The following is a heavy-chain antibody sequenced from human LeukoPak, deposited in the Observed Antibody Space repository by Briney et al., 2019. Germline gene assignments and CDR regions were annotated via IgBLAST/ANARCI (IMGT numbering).Heavy chain of an antibody. CDR1: GGTFSSYA. CDR3: AIDYGHTGFGY. Sequence: SVKVSCKASGGTFSSYAISWVRQAPGQGLEWMGGIIPIFGTAIYAQKFQGRVTMTEDTSTDTAYMELSSLRSEDTAVYYCAIDYGHTGFGYWGQGTLVTVSS. CDR2: IIPIFGTA. D-gene: IGHD4-17*01. V-gene: IGHV1-69*06. J-gene: IGHJ4*02.